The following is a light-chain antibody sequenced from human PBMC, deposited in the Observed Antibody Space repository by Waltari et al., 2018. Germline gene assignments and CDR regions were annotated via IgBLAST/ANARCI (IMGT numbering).Light chain of an antibody. CDR1: SSDVGGYNY. Sequence: SGSPGQSVTISCTGTSSDVGGYNYVSWYQHHPGKAPKLIIYDVTKRPSGVPDRFSASKSDNTASLTISGLQAEDEADYYCCSYAGSITFWVFGGGTKLTVL. J-gene: IGLJ3*02. CDR2: DVT. V-gene: IGLV2-11*01. CDR3: CSYAGSITFWV.